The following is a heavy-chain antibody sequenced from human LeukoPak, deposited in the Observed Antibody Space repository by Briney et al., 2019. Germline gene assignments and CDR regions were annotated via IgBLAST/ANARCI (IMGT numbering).Heavy chain of an antibody. CDR3: ARRTVTGPGTNTFDL. CDR2: IYHSGST. V-gene: IGHV4-30-2*01. Sequence: SQTLSLTCAVSGVSISSGGYSWSWIRQPPGKGLEWIGYIYHSGSTYYNPSLKSRVTISVDRSKNQFSLKLSSVTAADTAVYCCARRTVTGPGTNTFDLWGRGTLVTVSS. J-gene: IGHJ2*01. CDR1: GVSISSGGYS. D-gene: IGHD4-17*01.